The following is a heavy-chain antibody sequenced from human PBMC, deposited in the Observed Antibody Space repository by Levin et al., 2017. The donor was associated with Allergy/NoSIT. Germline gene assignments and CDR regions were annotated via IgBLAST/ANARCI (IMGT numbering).Heavy chain of an antibody. Sequence: LRLSCTVSGGSISSGDYYCSWIRQPPGKGLEWIGYIYYSGSTYYNPSLKSRVTISVDTSKNQFSLKLSSVTAADTAVYYCARGEPNYYYGSGSYYNWGQGTLVTVSS. CDR2: IYYSGST. V-gene: IGHV4-30-4*01. CDR1: GGSISSGDYY. D-gene: IGHD3-10*01. CDR3: ARGEPNYYYGSGSYYN. J-gene: IGHJ4*02.